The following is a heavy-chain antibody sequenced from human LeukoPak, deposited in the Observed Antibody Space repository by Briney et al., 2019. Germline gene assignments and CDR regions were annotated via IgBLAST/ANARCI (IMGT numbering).Heavy chain of an antibody. V-gene: IGHV5-51*01. J-gene: IGHJ3*02. D-gene: IGHD2-21*02. CDR3: ARQGRIVVVTTTHDAFDI. Sequence: PGGSLQISCPCFGYNFTTYLIGGGGQVPGKGVEWMGIIYPGDSDARYSPSLQGQVTISDDKSISTAYLQWSSLKASDTAMYYCARQGRIVVVTTTHDAFDIWGQGTMVTVSS. CDR2: IYPGDSDA. CDR1: GYNFTTYL.